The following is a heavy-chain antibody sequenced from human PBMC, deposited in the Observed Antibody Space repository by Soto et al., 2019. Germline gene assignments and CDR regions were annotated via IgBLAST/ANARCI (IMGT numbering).Heavy chain of an antibody. CDR2: ISSDGRST. Sequence: PGGSLRLSCSVSGFTFSSYAMHWVRQAPGKGLEYASSISSDGRSTYYADSVKGRFTISRDNSKNTLYLQMSSLRAEDTAIYYCVKDRYIDYWGQGTLLTVSS. CDR3: VKDRYIDY. J-gene: IGHJ4*02. CDR1: GFTFSSYA. V-gene: IGHV3-64D*06.